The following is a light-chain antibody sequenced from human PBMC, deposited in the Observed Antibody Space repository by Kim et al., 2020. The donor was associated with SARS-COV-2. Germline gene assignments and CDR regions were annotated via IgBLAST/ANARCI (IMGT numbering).Light chain of an antibody. V-gene: IGKV3-20*01. CDR3: QQYGSSPSWT. J-gene: IGKJ1*01. CDR1: QSISSSY. CDR2: DAS. Sequence: PGERATLSCRASQSISSSYLAWYQQKPGQAPRLLIFDASSRATGIPDRFSGSGSGTDFALSISRLEPEDFAVYYCQQYGSSPSWTFGQGTKVDIK.